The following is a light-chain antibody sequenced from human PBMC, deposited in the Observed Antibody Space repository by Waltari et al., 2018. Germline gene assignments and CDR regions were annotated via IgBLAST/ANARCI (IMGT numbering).Light chain of an antibody. Sequence: DIQMTQSPSTLSASVGDRVPITGRASQSISSWLAWYQQKPGKAPKLLIYDASSLESGVPSRFSGSGSGTEFTLTISSLQPDDFATYYCQQYNSYWTFGQGTKVEIK. CDR3: QQYNSYWT. CDR2: DAS. J-gene: IGKJ1*01. CDR1: QSISSW. V-gene: IGKV1-5*01.